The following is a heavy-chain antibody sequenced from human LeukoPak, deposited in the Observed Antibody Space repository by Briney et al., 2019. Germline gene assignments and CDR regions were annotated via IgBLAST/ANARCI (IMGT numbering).Heavy chain of an antibody. V-gene: IGHV4-30-4*01. D-gene: IGHD1-26*01. CDR3: ASGARYDAFDI. Sequence: SETLSLTCTVSGGSISSGDYYWNWIRQPPGKGLEWIGYIYYSGSTYYNPSLKSRVTISVDTSKNQFSLKLSSVTAADTAVYYCASGARYDAFDIWGQGTMVTVSS. CDR1: GGSISSGDYY. CDR2: IYYSGST. J-gene: IGHJ3*02.